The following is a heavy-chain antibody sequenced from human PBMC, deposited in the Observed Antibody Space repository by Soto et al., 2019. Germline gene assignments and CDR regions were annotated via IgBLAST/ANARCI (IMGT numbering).Heavy chain of an antibody. Sequence: SETLSLTCTVSGGSISSSSYYWCWIRQPPGKGLEWIGSIYYSGSTYYNPSLKSRVTISVDTSKNQFSLKLSSVTAADTAVYYCASSHSSSSSYGMDVWGQGTTVTVSS. CDR1: GGSISSSSYY. V-gene: IGHV4-39*01. CDR2: IYYSGST. D-gene: IGHD6-6*01. J-gene: IGHJ6*02. CDR3: ASSHSSSSSYGMDV.